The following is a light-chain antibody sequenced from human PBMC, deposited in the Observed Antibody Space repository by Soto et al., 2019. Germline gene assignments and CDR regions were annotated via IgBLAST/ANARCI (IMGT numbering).Light chain of an antibody. Sequence: IVLTQSPGTLSLSPGERATLSCGASQSVTNNFLAWYQQKPGQDPRLLIYGASSRATGVPDRFSGSGSGTDFTLTISRLEPGDFAVYYCQQYGTPLFTFGPGTKVDIK. CDR2: GAS. J-gene: IGKJ3*01. V-gene: IGKV3-20*01. CDR3: QQYGTPLFT. CDR1: QSVTNNF.